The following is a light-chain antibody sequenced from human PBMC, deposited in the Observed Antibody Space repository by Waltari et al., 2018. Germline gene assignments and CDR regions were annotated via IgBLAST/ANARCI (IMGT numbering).Light chain of an antibody. V-gene: IGLV1-40*01. CDR1: SSNFGAGYV. CDR2: GNT. Sequence: QSVLTQPPSMSVAPGQKFTIPRTARSSNFGAGYVLHSYQQFPGTAPKLLIFGNTNRPSGVPGRVSGSRSGTSASLAIAGLQSEDEAVYYCQSFDSSLSASVFGGGTKLTVL. J-gene: IGLJ3*02. CDR3: QSFDSSLSASV.